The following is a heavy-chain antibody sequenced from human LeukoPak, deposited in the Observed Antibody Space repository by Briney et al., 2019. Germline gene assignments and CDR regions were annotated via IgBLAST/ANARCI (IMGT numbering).Heavy chain of an antibody. V-gene: IGHV4-59*08. J-gene: IGHJ4*02. CDR3: ARQNLDCSGGSCYGKYYFDY. Sequence: YWSWIRQPPGKGLEWIGYIYYSGSTNYNPSLKSRVTISVDTSKNQFSLKLSSVTAADTAVYYCARQNLDCSGGSCYGKYYFDYWGQGTLVTVSS. CDR1: Y. CDR2: IYYSGST. D-gene: IGHD2-15*01.